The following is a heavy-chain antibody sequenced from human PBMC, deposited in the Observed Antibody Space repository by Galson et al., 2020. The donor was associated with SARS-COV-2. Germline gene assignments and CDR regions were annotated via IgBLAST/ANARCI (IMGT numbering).Heavy chain of an antibody. CDR1: GFTFSGYW. CDR3: ARAPQQLVKSSYFDY. V-gene: IGHV3-7*01. CDR2: IKPDGSDK. D-gene: IGHD6-13*01. Sequence: TGGSLRLSCAASGFTFSGYWMSWVRQAPGKGLEWVANIKPDGSDKYYVDSVKGRFTISRDNAKNSLYLQMNSLRVDDTAVYYCARAPQQLVKSSYFDYWGQGNLVTVSS. J-gene: IGHJ4*02.